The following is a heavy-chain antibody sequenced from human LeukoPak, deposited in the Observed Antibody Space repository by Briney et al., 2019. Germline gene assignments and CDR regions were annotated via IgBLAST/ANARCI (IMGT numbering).Heavy chain of an antibody. CDR3: ARQRTYYDFWSGYYLQAFDI. V-gene: IGHV4-39*01. J-gene: IGHJ3*02. Sequence: SETLSLTCTVSGGSISSSSYYWGWIRQPPGKGLEWIGSIYYSGSTYYNPSLKSRVTISVDTSKNQFSLKLSSVTAADTAVYYCARQRTYYDFWSGYYLQAFDIWAQGTMVTVSS. D-gene: IGHD3-3*01. CDR1: GGSISSSSYY. CDR2: IYYSGST.